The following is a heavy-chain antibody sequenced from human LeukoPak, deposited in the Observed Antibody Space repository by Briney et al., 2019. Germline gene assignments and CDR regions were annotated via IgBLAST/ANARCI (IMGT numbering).Heavy chain of an antibody. CDR3: ATNYYGSGTMGY. V-gene: IGHV3-21*01. J-gene: IGHJ4*02. D-gene: IGHD3-10*01. Sequence: GGSLRLSCAASGFSFSDYVMSWVRQAPGKGREWVSSISSSSSYIYYADSVKGRFTISRDNAKNSLYLQMNSLRAEDTAVYYCATNYYGSGTMGYWGQGTLVTVSS. CDR1: GFSFSDYV. CDR2: ISSSSSYI.